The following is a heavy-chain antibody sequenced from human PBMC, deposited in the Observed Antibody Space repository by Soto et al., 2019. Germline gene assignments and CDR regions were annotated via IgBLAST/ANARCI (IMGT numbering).Heavy chain of an antibody. Sequence: QLQLQESGAGPVKPSQTLSLTCAVSGASISRDTYSWNWIRQPPGKGLEWIGYIHRSGSTYYNPSLKSRVTISVDKSKNQFSLRLSSVTAADTAVYYCASGPSEYFLNWGLGTLVTVSS. CDR1: GASISRDTYS. V-gene: IGHV4-30-2*01. CDR3: ASGPSEYFLN. J-gene: IGHJ1*01. CDR2: IHRSGST.